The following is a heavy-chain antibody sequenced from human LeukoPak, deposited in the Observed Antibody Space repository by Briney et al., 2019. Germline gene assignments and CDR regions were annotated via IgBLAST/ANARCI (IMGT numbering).Heavy chain of an antibody. V-gene: IGHV4-34*01. D-gene: IGHD3-16*02. J-gene: IGHJ4*02. Sequence: SETLSLTCAVYGGSFSGYYWSWIRQPPGKGLEWIGEINHSGSTNYNPSLKSRVTISVDTSKNQFSLKLSSVTAADTAVYYCARGNVYVWGSYRPRFDYWAREPWSPSPQ. CDR3: ARGNVYVWGSYRPRFDY. CDR2: INHSGST. CDR1: GGSFSGYY.